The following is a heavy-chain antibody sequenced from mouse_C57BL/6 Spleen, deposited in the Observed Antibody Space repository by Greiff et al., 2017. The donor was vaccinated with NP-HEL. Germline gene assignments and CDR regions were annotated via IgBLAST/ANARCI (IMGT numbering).Heavy chain of an antibody. D-gene: IGHD4-1*01. CDR3: TRTGFDY. CDR1: GYTFTDYE. Sequence: VQLQESGAELVRPGASVTLSCKASGYTFTDYEMHWVKQTPVHGLEWIGAIDPETGGTAYNQKFKGKAILTADKSSSTADMELRSLTSEDSAVYYCTRTGFDYWGQGTTLTVSS. J-gene: IGHJ2*01. CDR2: IDPETGGT. V-gene: IGHV1-15*01.